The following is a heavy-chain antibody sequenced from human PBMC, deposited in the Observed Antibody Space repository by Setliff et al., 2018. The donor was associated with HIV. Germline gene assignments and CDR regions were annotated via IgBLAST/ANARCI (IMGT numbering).Heavy chain of an antibody. CDR1: GGSISSYY. CDR3: ARDVPWGDYYYYMDV. J-gene: IGHJ6*03. D-gene: IGHD3-16*01. V-gene: IGHV4-4*07. Sequence: SETLSLTCTVSGGSISSYYWSWIRQPAGKGLEWIGHIYTSGSTNYNPSLMSRVTMSVDTSKNQFSLKLSSVTAADTAVYYCARDVPWGDYYYYMDVWGKGTTVTVSS. CDR2: IYTSGST.